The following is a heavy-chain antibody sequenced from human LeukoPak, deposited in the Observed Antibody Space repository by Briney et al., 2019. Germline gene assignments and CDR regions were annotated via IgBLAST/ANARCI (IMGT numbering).Heavy chain of an antibody. J-gene: IGHJ4*02. V-gene: IGHV1-69*05. CDR1: GGTFSSYA. CDR2: IIPIFGTA. Sequence: SVKVSCKASGGTFSSYAISWVRQAPGQGLEWMGGIIPIFGTANYAQKFQGRVTITTDESTSTAYMELSSLRSEDTAVYYCARGYSSSSPFDYWGQGTLVTVSS. CDR3: ARGYSSSSPFDY. D-gene: IGHD6-6*01.